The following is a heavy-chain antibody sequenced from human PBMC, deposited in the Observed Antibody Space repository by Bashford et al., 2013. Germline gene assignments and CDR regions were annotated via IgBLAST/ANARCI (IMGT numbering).Heavy chain of an antibody. D-gene: IGHD1-14*01. Sequence: WVRQAPGQGLEWMGGIIPIFGTANYAQKFQGRVTITADESTSTAYMELSSLRSEDTAVYYCASPTEDNGMDVWGQGTTVTVSS. CDR2: IIPIFGTA. V-gene: IGHV1-69*01. CDR3: ASPTEDNGMDV. J-gene: IGHJ6*02.